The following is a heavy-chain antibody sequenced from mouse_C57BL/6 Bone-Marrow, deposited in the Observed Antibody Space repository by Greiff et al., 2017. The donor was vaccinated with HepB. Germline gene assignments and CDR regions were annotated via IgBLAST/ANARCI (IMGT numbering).Heavy chain of an antibody. CDR2: SRNKANDYTT. V-gene: IGHV7-1*01. Sequence: EVKVVESGGGLVQSGRSLRLSCATSGFTFSDFYMEWVRQAPGKGLEWIAASRNKANDYTTEYSASVKGRFIVSRDTSQSILYLQMNALRAEDTAMYYCARDAEGLRRGAMDYWGQGTSVTVSS. J-gene: IGHJ4*01. D-gene: IGHD2-2*01. CDR1: GFTFSDFY. CDR3: ARDAEGLRRGAMDY.